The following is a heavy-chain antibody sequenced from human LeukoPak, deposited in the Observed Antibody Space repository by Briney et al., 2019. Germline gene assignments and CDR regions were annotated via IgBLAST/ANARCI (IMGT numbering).Heavy chain of an antibody. J-gene: IGHJ4*02. CDR1: GFTFSDYY. D-gene: IGHD3-16*01. CDR3: VRDGGLYYFDY. CDR2: ISSSSSYT. Sequence: GGSLRLSCAASGFTFSDYYMSWIRQAPGKGLEWVSYISSSSSYTNYADSVKGRFTISRDNAKNSLYPQMNSLRAEDTAVYYCVRDGGLYYFDYWGQGTLVTVSS. V-gene: IGHV3-11*06.